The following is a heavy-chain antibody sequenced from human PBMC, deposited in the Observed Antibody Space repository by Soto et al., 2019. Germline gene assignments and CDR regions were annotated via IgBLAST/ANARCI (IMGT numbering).Heavy chain of an antibody. V-gene: IGHV3-30-3*01. D-gene: IGHD1-26*01. Sequence: GSLRLSCAASGFIFSSYTMHWVRQAPGKGLEWVGVITYDGSNQYYADSVKGRFTISRDNSRNMLFLQMNSLRPDDTAVYYCARAPSGSYPEFDYWGQGTLVTVSS. J-gene: IGHJ4*02. CDR1: GFIFSSYT. CDR2: ITYDGSNQ. CDR3: ARAPSGSYPEFDY.